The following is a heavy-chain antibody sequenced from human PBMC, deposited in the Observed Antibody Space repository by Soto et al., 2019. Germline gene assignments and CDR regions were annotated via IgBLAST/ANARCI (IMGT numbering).Heavy chain of an antibody. D-gene: IGHD1-7*01. CDR1: GFTFSSYS. CDR2: ISSSSSYI. CDR3: ARERLGTTCFDY. J-gene: IGHJ4*02. V-gene: IGHV3-21*01. Sequence: EVQLVESGGGLVKPGGSLRLSCEASGFTFSSYSLNWVRQAPGKGLEWVSSISSSSSYIYYADSVKGRFTISRDNAKNSLYLQMNSLRAEDTAVYYCARERLGTTCFDYWGQGTLVTVSS.